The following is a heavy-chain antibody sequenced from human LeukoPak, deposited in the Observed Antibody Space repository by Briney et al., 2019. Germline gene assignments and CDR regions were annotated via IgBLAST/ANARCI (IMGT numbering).Heavy chain of an antibody. CDR1: GVSISSTSYC. CDR3: AQSLGASTWFRNWFDP. V-gene: IGHV4-39*01. CDR2: IYYSGRT. J-gene: IGHJ5*02. D-gene: IGHD6-13*01. Sequence: PSETLSLTCTVSGVSISSTSYCWGWIRQPPGKGLEWIGSIYYSGRTYYNPSLKSRLTISVDTPKNQFSLKLSSVTAADTAVYYCAQSLGASTWFRNWFDPWGQGTMATVSS.